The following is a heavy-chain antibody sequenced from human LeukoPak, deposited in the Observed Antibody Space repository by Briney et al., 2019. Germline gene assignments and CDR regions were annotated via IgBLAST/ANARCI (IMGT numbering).Heavy chain of an antibody. J-gene: IGHJ5*02. D-gene: IGHD2-2*01. CDR2: INPNSGGT. CDR1: GYTFTGYY. CDR3: AKTRDIVVVPAANGAFDP. Sequence: ASVKVSCKASGYTFTGYYMHWVRQAPGQGLEWMGWINPNSGGTNYAQKFQGRVTMTRDTSISTAYMELSRLRSDDTAVYYCAKTRDIVVVPAANGAFDPWGQGTLVTVSS. V-gene: IGHV1-2*02.